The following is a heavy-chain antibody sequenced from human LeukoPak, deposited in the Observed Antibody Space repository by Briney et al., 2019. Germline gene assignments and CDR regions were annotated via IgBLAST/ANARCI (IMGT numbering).Heavy chain of an antibody. CDR1: GFTFSSYA. CDR2: ISYDGSNK. V-gene: IGHV3-30-3*01. CDR3: AKMYYFDY. D-gene: IGHD5-24*01. Sequence: PGGSLRLSCAASGFTFSSYAMHWVRQAPGKGLEWVAVISYDGSNKYYADSVKGRFTISRDNSKNTLYLQMNSLRAEDTAVYYCAKMYYFDYWGQGTLVTVSS. J-gene: IGHJ4*02.